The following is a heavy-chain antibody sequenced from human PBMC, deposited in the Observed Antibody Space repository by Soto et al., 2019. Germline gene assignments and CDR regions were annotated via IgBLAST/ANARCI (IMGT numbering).Heavy chain of an antibody. CDR1: GFTFSNYA. CDR2: TSGSAGPT. V-gene: IGHV3-23*01. Sequence: EVQLLESGGGLVQPGGSLRLSCAASGFTFSNYAMIWVRQAPGRGLDWVSGTSGSAGPTYYADSVKGRFTISRDNSKNVLFLQMNSLTAEDTAIYYCAKVADYYYTRFDPWCQGTLVTVSS. J-gene: IGHJ5*02. D-gene: IGHD3-10*01. CDR3: AKVADYYYTRFDP.